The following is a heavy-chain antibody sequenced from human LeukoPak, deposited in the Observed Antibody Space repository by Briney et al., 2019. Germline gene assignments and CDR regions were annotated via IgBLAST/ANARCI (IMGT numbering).Heavy chain of an antibody. CDR1: GFTFNNYW. D-gene: IGHD4-17*01. V-gene: IGHV3-7*01. Sequence: TGGSLRLSCAASGFTFNNYWMAWVRQAPGRGLEWVANIKQNGSEKNYVDSVKGRFTISRDDAKNSLFLQMNSPRAEDTAVYYCATGALDYWGQGTLVIVSS. J-gene: IGHJ4*02. CDR2: IKQNGSEK. CDR3: ATGALDY.